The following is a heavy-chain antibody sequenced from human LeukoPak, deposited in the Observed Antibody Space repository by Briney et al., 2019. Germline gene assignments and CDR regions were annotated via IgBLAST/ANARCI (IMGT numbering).Heavy chain of an antibody. Sequence: GGSLRLSCAASVFTFSSYGMYWVRQAPAKGLAWVAFIRYDGSNKYYADSVKGRFTISRDNSKNTLYLQMNSLRAEDTAVYYCAKDIGSITTLPGAFDIWGQGTMVTVSS. CDR1: VFTFSSYG. J-gene: IGHJ3*02. CDR3: AKDIGSITTLPGAFDI. V-gene: IGHV3-30*02. D-gene: IGHD3-10*01. CDR2: IRYDGSNK.